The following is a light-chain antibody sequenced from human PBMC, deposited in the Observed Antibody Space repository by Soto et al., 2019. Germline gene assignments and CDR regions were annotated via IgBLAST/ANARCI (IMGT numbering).Light chain of an antibody. CDR2: DAS. V-gene: IGKV3D-15*01. J-gene: IGKJ5*01. Sequence: EIVMTQSPATLSVSPGEKAQFPSWASQSVSSNLAWYQQKPGQAPRLLIYDASTRATGIPARFSGSGSGTDFTLTISGLQSEDFAVYSCQQYHNWPITFGQGTRLEIK. CDR3: QQYHNWPIT. CDR1: QSVSSN.